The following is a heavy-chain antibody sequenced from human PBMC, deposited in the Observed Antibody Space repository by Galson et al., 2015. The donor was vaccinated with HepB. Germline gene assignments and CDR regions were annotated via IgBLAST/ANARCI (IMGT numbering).Heavy chain of an antibody. CDR3: TTYKNTIFGVVASFDY. V-gene: IGHV3-15*01. Sequence: SLRLSCAASGFTFINAWMSWVRQAPGKGLEWVGRVKSKTEGGTIEYAAPVKGRFTISKNESENTLYLQMNSLKTEDTALYYCTTYKNTIFGVVASFDYWGQGTLVTVSS. D-gene: IGHD3-3*01. J-gene: IGHJ4*02. CDR2: VKSKTEGGTI. CDR1: GFTFINAW.